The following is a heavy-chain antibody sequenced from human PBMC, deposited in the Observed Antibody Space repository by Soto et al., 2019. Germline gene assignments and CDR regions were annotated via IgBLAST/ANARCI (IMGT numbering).Heavy chain of an antibody. CDR3: AIDLGDISADDGADY. CDR1: GFTFSTYD. V-gene: IGHV3-30*03. Sequence: QVQLVESGGGVVQPGRSLRLSCAASGFTFSTYDMHWVRQAPGKGLEWVAVISSDGSNAYYADSVKGRFTISRDNSKYVLYVQMNILIAEDTAVYYCAIDLGDISADDGADYWGQGTLVTVSS. J-gene: IGHJ4*02. CDR2: ISSDGSNA. D-gene: IGHD6-25*01.